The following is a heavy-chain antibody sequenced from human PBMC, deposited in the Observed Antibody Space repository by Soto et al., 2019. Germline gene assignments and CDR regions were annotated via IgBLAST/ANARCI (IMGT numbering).Heavy chain of an antibody. J-gene: IGHJ5*02. D-gene: IGHD3-10*01. CDR2: IYYSGST. V-gene: IGHV4-31*01. Sequence: QVQLQESGPGLVKPSQTLSLTCTVSGGSISSGGYYWSWIRQHPGKGLEWIGFIYYSGSTYYNPSVKSQVTMSVDTSKSHFSLKLNSVTAADTAVYYCARAGGRTSVWFDPWGQGTLVTVSS. CDR3: ARAGGRTSVWFDP. CDR1: GGSISSGGYY.